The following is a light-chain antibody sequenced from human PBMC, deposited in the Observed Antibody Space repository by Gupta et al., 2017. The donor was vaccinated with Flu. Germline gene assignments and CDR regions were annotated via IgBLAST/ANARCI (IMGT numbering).Light chain of an antibody. V-gene: IGKV3-20*01. Sequence: EIVLTQSPGTLSLSPGERVTLSCRASQSVSSSYLAWYQQKPGQAPRLIIYGASSRASGYPDRFSGSGDAKDFTLTSSRRENEDCAVYYGQHDCTFITFGQGTLLDIK. J-gene: IGKJ5*01. CDR2: GAS. CDR1: QSVSSSY. CDR3: QHDCTFIT.